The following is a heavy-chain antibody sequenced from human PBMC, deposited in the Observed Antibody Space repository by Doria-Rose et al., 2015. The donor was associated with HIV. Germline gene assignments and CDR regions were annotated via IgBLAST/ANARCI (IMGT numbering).Heavy chain of an antibody. CDR3: ARIKSSRWYHKYYFDF. Sequence: SGPVLVKPTETLTLTCTVSGVSLSSPGMGVSWIRQPPGKALKWLANIFTDDGRSYKTSLKGRLTISRGTSKSQVVITMTDMDPVDTATYYCARIKSSRWYHKYYFDFWGQGTLVIVSA. CDR2: IFTDDGR. V-gene: IGHV2-26*01. D-gene: IGHD6-13*01. CDR1: GVSLSSPGMG. J-gene: IGHJ4*02.